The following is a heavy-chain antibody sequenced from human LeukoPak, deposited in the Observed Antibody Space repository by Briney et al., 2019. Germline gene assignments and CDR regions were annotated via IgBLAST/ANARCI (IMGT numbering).Heavy chain of an antibody. Sequence: GGSLRLSCAASGFTFSSYSMNWVRQAPGKGLEWVSAISGSGGSTYYADSVKGRFTISRDNSKNTLYLQMNSLRAEDTAVYYCAKDPIAVAGKTDYWGQGTLVTVSS. J-gene: IGHJ4*02. D-gene: IGHD6-19*01. CDR3: AKDPIAVAGKTDY. CDR1: GFTFSSYS. CDR2: ISGSGGST. V-gene: IGHV3-23*01.